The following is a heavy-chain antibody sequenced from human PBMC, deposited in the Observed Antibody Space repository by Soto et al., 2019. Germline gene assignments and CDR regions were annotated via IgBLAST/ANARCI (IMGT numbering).Heavy chain of an antibody. CDR1: GITFSSYG. CDR2: IWYDGSNK. CDR3: ARDGCKDSEFGDYDFWCRGFDP. D-gene: IGHD3-3*01. Sequence: PGGSLRLSCAASGITFSSYGMHWVRQAPGKGLEWVAVIWYDGSNKYYADSVKGRFTISRDNSKNTLYLQMNSLRAEDTAVYYCARDGCKDSEFGDYDFWCRGFDPWGQGTLVTISS. J-gene: IGHJ5*02. V-gene: IGHV3-33*01.